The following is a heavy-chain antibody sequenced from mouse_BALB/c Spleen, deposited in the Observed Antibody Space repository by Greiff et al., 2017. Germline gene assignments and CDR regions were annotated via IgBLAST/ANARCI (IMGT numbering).Heavy chain of an antibody. Sequence: VQLQQSGAELVRSGASVKLSCTASGFNIKDYYMHWVKQRPEQGLEWIGWIDPENGDTEYAPKFQGKATMTADTSSNTAYLQLSSLTSEDTAVYYCHYYGSSPYYFDYWGQGTTLTVSS. V-gene: IGHV14-4*02. CDR2: IDPENGDT. CDR3: HYYGSSPYYFDY. D-gene: IGHD1-1*01. J-gene: IGHJ2*01. CDR1: GFNIKDYY.